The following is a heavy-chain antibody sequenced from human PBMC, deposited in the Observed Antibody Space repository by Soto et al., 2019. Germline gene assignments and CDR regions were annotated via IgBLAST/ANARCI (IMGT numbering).Heavy chain of an antibody. CDR3: AKDPRGDNWNDAGDY. Sequence: QVQLVESGGGVVQPGRYLRLSCAASGFTFSSYGMHWVRQAPGKVLEWVAVISYDGSNKYYADSVKGRFTISRDNSKHTLYLQMNSLRAEDTAVYYCAKDPRGDNWNDAGDYWCQGTLVTVSS. CDR2: ISYDGSNK. V-gene: IGHV3-30*18. J-gene: IGHJ4*02. D-gene: IGHD1-20*01. CDR1: GFTFSSYG.